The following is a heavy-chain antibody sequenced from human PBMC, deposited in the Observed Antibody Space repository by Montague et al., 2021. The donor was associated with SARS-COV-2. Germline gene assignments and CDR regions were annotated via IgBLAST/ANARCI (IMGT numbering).Heavy chain of an antibody. D-gene: IGHD6-13*01. CDR3: ARVGRQQLVRLSGMDV. Sequence: SETLSLTCTLSGGSINSSSYYWGWIRQPPGKGLEWIGSIYYSGSTYYXPSLKSRVTISVDTSKNQFSLKLSSVTAADTAVYYCARVGRQQLVRLSGMDVWGQGTTVTVSS. J-gene: IGHJ6*02. CDR1: GGSINSSSYY. V-gene: IGHV4-39*07. CDR2: IYYSGST.